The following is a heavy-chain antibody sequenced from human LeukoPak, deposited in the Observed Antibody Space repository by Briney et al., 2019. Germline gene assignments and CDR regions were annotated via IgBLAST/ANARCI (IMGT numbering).Heavy chain of an antibody. D-gene: IGHD1-26*01. J-gene: IGHJ4*02. V-gene: IGHV1-18*01. CDR3: ARVGIVGAWNIMFKI. CDR1: GYTFTSYG. Sequence: GASVKVSCKASGYTFTSYGISWVRQAPGQGLEWMGWISAYNGNTNYAQKLQGRVTMTTDTSTSTAYMELRSLRSDDTAVYYCARVGIVGAWNIMFKIWGQGTLATVSS. CDR2: ISAYNGNT.